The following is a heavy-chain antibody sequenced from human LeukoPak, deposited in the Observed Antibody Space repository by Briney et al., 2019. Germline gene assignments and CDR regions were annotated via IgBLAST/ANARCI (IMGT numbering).Heavy chain of an antibody. CDR1: GGSFNDYY. CDR2: INHGEST. CDR3: ARGGKATVVTM. V-gene: IGHV4-34*01. D-gene: IGHD4-23*01. Sequence: PSETLSLTCAVYGGSFNDYYWNWVRQPPGKGLEWIGEINHGESTNYNPSLKSRVTISVDTSKNQFSLKLTSVTAADTAVYYCARGGKATVVTMWGQGILVTVSS. J-gene: IGHJ4*02.